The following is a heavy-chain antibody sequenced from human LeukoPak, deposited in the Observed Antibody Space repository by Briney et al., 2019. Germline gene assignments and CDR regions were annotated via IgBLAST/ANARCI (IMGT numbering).Heavy chain of an antibody. Sequence: ASVKVSCKASGYTFTSYYMHWVRQAPGKGLEWMGGFDPEDGETIYAQKFQGRVTMTEDTSTDTAYMELSSLRSEDTAVYYCATGLSYYDILTGYRDWGQGTLVTVSS. CDR3: ATGLSYYDILTGYRD. CDR1: GYTFTSYY. J-gene: IGHJ4*02. V-gene: IGHV1-24*01. CDR2: FDPEDGET. D-gene: IGHD3-9*01.